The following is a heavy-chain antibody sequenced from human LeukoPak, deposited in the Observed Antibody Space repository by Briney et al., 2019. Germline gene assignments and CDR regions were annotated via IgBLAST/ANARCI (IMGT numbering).Heavy chain of an antibody. D-gene: IGHD1-1*01. V-gene: IGHV3-30*18. J-gene: IGHJ4*02. Sequence: GGSLRLSCVASGFSLRNYGMHWVRQAPGKGLEWVAVISYDGSNKYYADSVKGRFTISRDNSKNTLYLQMNSLRAEDTAVYYCAKDKARTGYSDYWGQGTLVTVSS. CDR3: AKDKARTGYSDY. CDR2: ISYDGSNK. CDR1: GFSLRNYG.